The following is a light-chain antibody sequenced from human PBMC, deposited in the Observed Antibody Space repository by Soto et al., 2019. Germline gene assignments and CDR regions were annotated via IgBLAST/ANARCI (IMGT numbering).Light chain of an antibody. V-gene: IGLV2-14*01. Sequence: QSVLTQPASGSGSPGQWSTSSCAGTMRDVGAYNLVSWYQQHPGRAPQLIIYEVRNRPSGISFRFSGSKSGNTASLTISGLQAEDEADYYCSSYTSKSSLIFGGGTKLTVL. J-gene: IGLJ2*01. CDR2: EVR. CDR1: MRDVGAYNL. CDR3: SSYTSKSSLI.